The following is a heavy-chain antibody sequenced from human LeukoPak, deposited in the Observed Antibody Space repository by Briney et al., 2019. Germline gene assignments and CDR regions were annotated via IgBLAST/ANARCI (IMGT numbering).Heavy chain of an antibody. CDR3: ARPYGSGGYYFDY. V-gene: IGHV5-51*01. CDR1: GYSFTSYC. D-gene: IGHD3-10*01. Sequence: GESLKISCNGSGYSFTSYCIVWVRQMPGKGLEWMGTIYPGDSDTRHSPPSQGQVTISADKSINTAYLQWSSLKASDTAMYYCARPYGSGGYYFDYWGQGTLITVSS. CDR2: IYPGDSDT. J-gene: IGHJ4*02.